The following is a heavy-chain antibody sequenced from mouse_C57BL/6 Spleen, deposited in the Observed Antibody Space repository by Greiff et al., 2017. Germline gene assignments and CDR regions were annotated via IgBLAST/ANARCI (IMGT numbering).Heavy chain of an antibody. D-gene: IGHD1-1*01. CDR1: GYSITSGYY. V-gene: IGHV3-6*01. Sequence: DVQLQESGPGLVKPSQSLSLTCSVTGYSITSGYYWNWIRQFPGNKLEWMGYISYDGSNNYNPSLKNRISITRDTSKNQFFLKLNSVTTEDTATYYCARVALLRWYFDVWGTGTTVTVSS. J-gene: IGHJ1*03. CDR3: ARVALLRWYFDV. CDR2: ISYDGSN.